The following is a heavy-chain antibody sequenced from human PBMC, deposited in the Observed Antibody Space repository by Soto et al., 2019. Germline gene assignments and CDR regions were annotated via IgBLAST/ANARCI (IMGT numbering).Heavy chain of an antibody. CDR3: TKGCSSSSNCYIIDY. CDR2: MSNDGSHT. V-gene: IGHV3-30*18. CDR1: GFTFSSNG. Sequence: QGQLVEAGGGVVQPGRSLRLSCAASGFTFSSNGMHWVRQAPGKGLEWVAVMSNDGSHTSYADSAKGRFTISRDKPKSTLYLQMNSLRAEDSGIYYCTKGCSSSSNCYIIDYWGQGALVTVAS. J-gene: IGHJ4*02. D-gene: IGHD2-15*01.